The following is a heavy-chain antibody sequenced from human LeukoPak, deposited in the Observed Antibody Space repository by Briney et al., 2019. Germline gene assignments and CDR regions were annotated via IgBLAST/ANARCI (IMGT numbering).Heavy chain of an antibody. CDR1: GFIVSNYY. D-gene: IGHD2-2*03. Sequence: PGGSLRLSCAASGFIVSNYYMSWVRQAPGKGLEWVSVIYSGGSTYYADSVKGRFTISRDNSKNTLYLQMNSLRAEDTAVYYCARDPSLDKYYYGRDVGGQGPTVTVSS. CDR3: ARDPSLDKYYYGRDV. V-gene: IGHV3-53*01. CDR2: IYSGGST. J-gene: IGHJ6*02.